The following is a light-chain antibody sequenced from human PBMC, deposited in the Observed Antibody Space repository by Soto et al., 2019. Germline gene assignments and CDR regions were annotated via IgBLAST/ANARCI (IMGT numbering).Light chain of an antibody. Sequence: ALTQPASVSGSPGQSITISFTGTSSDVGGYDYVSWYQQHPDKAPNLIIYEVTERPSGVSSLFSGSKSGNTASLTISVLQADDDADYYCSSLTSGSTRVFGTGTKVTVL. V-gene: IGLV2-14*01. CDR2: EVT. CDR3: SSLTSGSTRV. CDR1: SSDVGGYDY. J-gene: IGLJ1*01.